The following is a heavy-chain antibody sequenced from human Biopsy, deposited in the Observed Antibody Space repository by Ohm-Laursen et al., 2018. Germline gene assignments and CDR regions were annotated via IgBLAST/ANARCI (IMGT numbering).Heavy chain of an antibody. CDR1: GFTFSSYG. J-gene: IGHJ4*02. CDR2: IWYDGSNK. V-gene: IGHV3-33*06. D-gene: IGHD2-8*01. Sequence: SLRLSCTASGFTFSSYGMHWVRQAPGKGLEWVAAIWYDGSNKNYADSVKGRFTISRDNSKNTLYLQMNSLRGEDTAVYYCGKCMTGGSNYYFHHCGQGTLVTVSS. CDR3: GKCMTGGSNYYFHH.